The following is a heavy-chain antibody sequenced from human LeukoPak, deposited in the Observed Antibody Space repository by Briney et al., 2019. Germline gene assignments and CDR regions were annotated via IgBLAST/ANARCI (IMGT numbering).Heavy chain of an antibody. D-gene: IGHD2-15*01. Sequence: QPGGSLRLSCAASGFTFSSYGMHWVRQAQGKGLEWVAVISYDGSNKYYADSVKGRFTISRDNSKNTLYLQMNSLRAEDTAVYYCARTTEGYCRGRSCYSYYYYMDVWGKGTTVTVSS. J-gene: IGHJ6*03. CDR2: ISYDGSNK. CDR1: GFTFSSYG. CDR3: ARTTEGYCRGRSCYSYYYYMDV. V-gene: IGHV3-30*03.